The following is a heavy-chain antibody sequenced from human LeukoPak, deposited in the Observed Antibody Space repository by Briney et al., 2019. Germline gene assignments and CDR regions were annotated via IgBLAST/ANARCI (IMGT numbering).Heavy chain of an antibody. CDR3: AELGITMIGGV. Sequence: GGSLRLSYAASGFTFSSYEMNWVRQAPGKGLEWVSYISSSGSTIYYADSVKGRFTISRDNAKNSLYLQMNSLRAEDTAVYCCAELGITMIGGVWGKGTTVTISS. J-gene: IGHJ6*04. CDR1: GFTFSSYE. CDR2: ISSSGSTI. V-gene: IGHV3-48*03. D-gene: IGHD3-10*02.